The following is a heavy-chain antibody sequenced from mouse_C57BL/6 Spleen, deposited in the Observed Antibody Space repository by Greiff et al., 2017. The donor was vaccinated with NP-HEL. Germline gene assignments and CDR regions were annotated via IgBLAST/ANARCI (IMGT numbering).Heavy chain of an antibody. Sequence: EVQVVESGGDLVKPGGSLKLSCAASGFTFSSYGMSWVRQTPDKRLEWVATISSGGSYTYYPDSVKGRFTISRDNAKNTLYLQKSSLKSEDTAMYYCARPPLYDLDGDLAYWGQGTLVTVSA. D-gene: IGHD2-3*01. V-gene: IGHV5-6*01. CDR1: GFTFSSYG. CDR3: ARPPLYDLDGDLAY. J-gene: IGHJ3*01. CDR2: ISSGGSYT.